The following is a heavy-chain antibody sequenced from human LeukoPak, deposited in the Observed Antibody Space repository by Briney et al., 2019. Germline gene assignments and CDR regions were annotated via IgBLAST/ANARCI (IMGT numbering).Heavy chain of an antibody. Sequence: GGSLRLSCAASGFTFSSYEMNWVRQAPGKGLEWVSYISSSGSTIYYADSVKGRFTISRDNAKNSLYLQMNSLRAEDTAVYYCARKGESRGKAVAGPLDYWGQGTLVTVSS. D-gene: IGHD6-19*01. V-gene: IGHV3-48*03. CDR1: GFTFSSYE. CDR2: ISSSGSTI. CDR3: ARKGESRGKAVAGPLDY. J-gene: IGHJ4*02.